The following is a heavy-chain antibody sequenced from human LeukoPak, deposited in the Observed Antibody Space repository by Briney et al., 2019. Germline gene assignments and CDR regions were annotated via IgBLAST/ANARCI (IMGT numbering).Heavy chain of an antibody. V-gene: IGHV3-20*04. CDR1: GFTFDDYG. Sequence: GGSLRLSCAASGFTFDDYGMSWVRQAPGKGLEWVSGINWNGGTTGYADSVKGRFTISRDNAKNSLYLQMNSLRTEDTALYYCAKDQYNYGLFDYWGQGTLVTVSS. CDR3: AKDQYNYGLFDY. J-gene: IGHJ4*02. D-gene: IGHD5-18*01. CDR2: INWNGGTT.